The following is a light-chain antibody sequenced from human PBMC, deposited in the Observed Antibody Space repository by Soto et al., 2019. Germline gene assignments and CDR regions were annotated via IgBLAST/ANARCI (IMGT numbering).Light chain of an antibody. CDR1: QSISRS. CDR3: QQYNSWPPGT. Sequence: EIWLTQSPAILSVSPGERAPLSCRASQSISRSLAWYQQKPGQAPRLLISDASTRATGIPARFSGSGSGTEFTLTISSLQSEDFALYYCQQYNSWPPGTVGQGTKVDI. V-gene: IGKV3-15*01. CDR2: DAS. J-gene: IGKJ2*01.